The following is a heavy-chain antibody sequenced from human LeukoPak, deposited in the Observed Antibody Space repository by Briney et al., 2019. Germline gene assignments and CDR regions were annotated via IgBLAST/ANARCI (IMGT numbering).Heavy chain of an antibody. CDR1: GFTFSSYA. CDR2: ISYDGSNK. D-gene: IGHD3-22*01. CDR3: ARDRDSSGYLDAFDI. V-gene: IGHV3-30-3*01. Sequence: GGSLRLSCVASGFTFSSYAMHRVRQAPGKGLEWVAVISYDGSNKYYADSVKGRFTISRDNSKNTLYLQMNSLRAEDTAVYYCARDRDSSGYLDAFDIWGQGTMVTVSS. J-gene: IGHJ3*02.